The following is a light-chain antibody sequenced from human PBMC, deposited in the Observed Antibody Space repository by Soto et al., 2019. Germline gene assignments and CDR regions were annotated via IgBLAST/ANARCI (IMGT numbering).Light chain of an antibody. V-gene: IGLV2-8*01. CDR2: EVY. Sequence: QSALTQPPSASGSPGQSVTISCTGTSSDVGGYNYVSWYQHHPDKAPKLIIYEVYKRPSGVPDRFSGSKSGNTASLTVSGLQAEDEAEYYCSSYAASDSFVVFGGGTQLTVL. J-gene: IGLJ2*01. CDR1: SSDVGGYNY. CDR3: SSYAASDSFVV.